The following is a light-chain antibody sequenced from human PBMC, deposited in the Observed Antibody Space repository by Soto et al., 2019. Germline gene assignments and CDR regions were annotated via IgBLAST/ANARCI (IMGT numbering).Light chain of an antibody. CDR3: LQDYNYPYT. Sequence: AIQMTQSPPSLSASVGERVTITCRASQGIRNDLGWYQQKPGKAPRLLIYAASSLQGGILSRFSGSGSGTDFTLTISSLQPEDSATYYCLQDYNYPYTVGQGTKLEI. CDR1: QGIRND. V-gene: IGKV1-6*01. J-gene: IGKJ2*01. CDR2: AAS.